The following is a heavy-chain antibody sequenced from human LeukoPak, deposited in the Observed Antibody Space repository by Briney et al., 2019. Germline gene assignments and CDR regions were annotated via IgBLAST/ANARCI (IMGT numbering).Heavy chain of an antibody. CDR2: ISSSGSTI. D-gene: IGHD3-3*01. V-gene: IGHV3-48*03. CDR1: GFTFSSYE. Sequence: PGGSLRLSCAASGFTFSSYEMNWVRQAPGKGLEWVSYISSSGSTIYYADSVKGRFTISRDNAKNSLYLQMNSLRAEDTAVYYCARDTNTNYYYYMDVWGKGTTVTISS. J-gene: IGHJ6*03. CDR3: ARDTNTNYYYYMDV.